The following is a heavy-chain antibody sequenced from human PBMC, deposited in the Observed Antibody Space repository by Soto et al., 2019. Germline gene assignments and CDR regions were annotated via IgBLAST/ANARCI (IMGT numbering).Heavy chain of an antibody. Sequence: PGGSLRLSCGASGFTFISYAMSWVRQAPGKGLEWVSAISGSGGSTYYADSVKGRFTISRDNSKNTLYLQMNSLRAEDTAVYYCAKANSSGWYGPNYWGQGTLVTVS. CDR1: GFTFISYA. V-gene: IGHV3-23*01. D-gene: IGHD6-19*01. CDR2: ISGSGGST. CDR3: AKANSSGWYGPNY. J-gene: IGHJ4*02.